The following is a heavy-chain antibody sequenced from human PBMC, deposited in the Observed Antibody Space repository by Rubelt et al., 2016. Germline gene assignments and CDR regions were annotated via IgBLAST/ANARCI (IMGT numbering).Heavy chain of an antibody. D-gene: IGHD4-17*01. J-gene: IGHJ4*02. V-gene: IGHV3-7*01. CDR2: MNQYGSEE. CDR3: GAYGLGNAAFDY. Sequence: VQLQESGPGLVKPSGTLSLTCAVSGGSISSGNWWSWVRQAPGKGLEWVANMNQYGSEEYYVDSVKGRFTIPRDNAQRSLCLQMTSLRADATAGYDGGAYGLGNAAFDYWGQGTLVTVSS. CDR1: GGSISSGNW.